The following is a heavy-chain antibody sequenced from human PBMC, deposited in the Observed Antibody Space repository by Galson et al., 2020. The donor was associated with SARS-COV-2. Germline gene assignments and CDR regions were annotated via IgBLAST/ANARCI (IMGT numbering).Heavy chain of an antibody. CDR2: FDPEDGET. J-gene: IGHJ5*02. Sequence: ASVKVSCKVSGYTLTELSMHWVRQAPGKGLEWMGGFDPEDGETIYAQKFQGRVTMTEDTSTDTAYMELSSLRSEDTAVYYCASTGLAAAGPAWFDPWGQGTLVTVSS. CDR1: GYTLTELS. CDR3: ASTGLAAAGPAWFDP. D-gene: IGHD6-13*01. V-gene: IGHV1-24*01.